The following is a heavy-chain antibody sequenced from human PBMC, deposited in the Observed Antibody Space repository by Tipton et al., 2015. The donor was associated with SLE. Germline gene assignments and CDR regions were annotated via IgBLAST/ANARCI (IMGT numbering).Heavy chain of an antibody. V-gene: IGHV3-48*03. CDR3: AKGAPGPIDY. D-gene: IGHD3-10*01. Sequence: LSLTCSVSGFTLSSYEMKWVRQAPGKGLEWISYNSGSAYSIYYADSVKGRFTISRDNAKNSLYLEMNSLRGEDTGIYYCAKGAPGPIDYWGQGTLVTVSS. J-gene: IGHJ4*02. CDR2: NSGSAYSI. CDR1: GFTLSSYE.